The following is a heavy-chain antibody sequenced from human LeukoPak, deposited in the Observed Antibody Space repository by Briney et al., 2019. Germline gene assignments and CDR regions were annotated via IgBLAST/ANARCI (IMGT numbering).Heavy chain of an antibody. Sequence: GGSLRLSCAASGFTFSSYSMNWVRQAPGKGLEWVSSISSSSSYIYYADSVKGRFTISRDNAKNSLYLQMNSLRAEDTAVYHCARDDGGLEVFDYWGQGTLVTVSS. CDR3: ARDDGGLEVFDY. J-gene: IGHJ4*02. D-gene: IGHD3-16*01. CDR2: ISSSSSYI. V-gene: IGHV3-21*01. CDR1: GFTFSSYS.